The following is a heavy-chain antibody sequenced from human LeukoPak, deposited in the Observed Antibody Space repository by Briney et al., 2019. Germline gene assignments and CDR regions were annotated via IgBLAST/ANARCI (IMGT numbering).Heavy chain of an antibody. V-gene: IGHV4-59*08. Sequence: SETLSLTCTVSGGSIGSYYWSWIRQPPGKGLEWIGYIYYSGSTNYNPSLKSRVTISVDTSKNQFSLKLSSVTAADTAVYYCARSHDIVVVPAAILWFDPWGQGTLVTVSS. CDR1: GGSIGSYY. D-gene: IGHD2-2*02. J-gene: IGHJ5*02. CDR2: IYYSGST. CDR3: ARSHDIVVVPAAILWFDP.